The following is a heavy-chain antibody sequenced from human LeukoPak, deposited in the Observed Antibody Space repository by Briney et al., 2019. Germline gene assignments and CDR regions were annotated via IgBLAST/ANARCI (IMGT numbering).Heavy chain of an antibody. D-gene: IGHD3-22*01. CDR2: ISGSGGST. CDR3: AKTYDSSGYWFDY. J-gene: IGHJ4*02. CDR1: GFSFRDYW. V-gene: IGHV3-23*01. Sequence: GGSLRLSCIASGFSFRDYWMSWVRQAPGKGLEWVSAISGSGGSTYYADSVKGRFTISRDNSKNTLYLQMNSLRAEDTAVYYCAKTYDSSGYWFDYWGQGTLVTVSS.